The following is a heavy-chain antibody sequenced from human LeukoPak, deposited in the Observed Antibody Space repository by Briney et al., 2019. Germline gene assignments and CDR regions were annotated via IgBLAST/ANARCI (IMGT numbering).Heavy chain of an antibody. CDR1: GGSISSGDYY. Sequence: SETLSLTCTVSGGSISSGDYYWSWIRQPPGKGLEWIGYIYYSGSTNYNPSLKSRVTISVDTSKNQFSLKLSSVTAADTAVYYCARVVGSGWYHIDYWGQGTLVTVSS. CDR3: ARVVGSGWYHIDY. V-gene: IGHV4-61*08. D-gene: IGHD6-19*01. CDR2: IYYSGST. J-gene: IGHJ4*02.